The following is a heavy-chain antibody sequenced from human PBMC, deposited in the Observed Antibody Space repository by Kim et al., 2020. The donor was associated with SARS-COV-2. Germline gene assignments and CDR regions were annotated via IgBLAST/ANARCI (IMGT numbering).Heavy chain of an antibody. CDR2: IIPIFGTA. V-gene: IGHV1-69*13. Sequence: SVKVSCKASGGTFSSYAISWVRQAPGQGLEWMGGIIPIFGTANYAQKFQGRVTITADESTNTAYMELSSLRSEDTAVYYCAREHTAMGQTLLDDWGQGTLVTVSS. D-gene: IGHD5-18*01. J-gene: IGHJ4*02. CDR1: GGTFSSYA. CDR3: AREHTAMGQTLLDD.